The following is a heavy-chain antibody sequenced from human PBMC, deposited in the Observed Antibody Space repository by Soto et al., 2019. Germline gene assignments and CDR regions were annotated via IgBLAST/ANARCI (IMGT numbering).Heavy chain of an antibody. CDR3: ASTLGYCSGGSCYGWAFDI. CDR2: IDPSDSYT. V-gene: IGHV5-10-1*01. D-gene: IGHD2-15*01. CDR1: GYSFTSYW. J-gene: IGHJ3*02. Sequence: PGESLKISCKGSGYSFTSYWISCVRQMPGKGLEWMGRIDPSDSYTNYSPSFQGHVTISADKSISTAYLQWSSLKASDTAMYYCASTLGYCSGGSCYGWAFDIWGQGTMVTVSS.